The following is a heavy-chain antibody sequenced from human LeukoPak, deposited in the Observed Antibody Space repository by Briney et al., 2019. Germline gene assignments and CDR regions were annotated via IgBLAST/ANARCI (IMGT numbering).Heavy chain of an antibody. CDR2: IIPIFGTA. J-gene: IGHJ3*02. D-gene: IGHD6-13*01. V-gene: IGHV1-69*13. CDR3: ARGHSSSSSDAFDI. Sequence: SVKVSCKASGGTFSSYAISWVRQAPGQGLEWMGGIIPIFGTANYAQKFQGRVTITADESTSTAYMELSSLRSEDTAVYYCARGHSSSSSDAFDIWGQGTMVTVSS. CDR1: GGTFSSYA.